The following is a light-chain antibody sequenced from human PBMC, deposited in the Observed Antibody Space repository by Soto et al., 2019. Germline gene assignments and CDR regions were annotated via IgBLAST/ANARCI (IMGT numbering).Light chain of an antibody. CDR2: LNSDGSH. CDR3: QTWGSGIVV. V-gene: IGLV4-69*01. J-gene: IGLJ2*01. CDR1: SGHSNYA. Sequence: QSVLTQSPSASASLGASVKLTCTLSSGHSNYAIAWHQQQSAKGPRYLMKLNSDGSHSKGDGIPDRFSGSSSGAERYLTISSLQSEDEADYYCQTWGSGIVVFGGGTKVTVL.